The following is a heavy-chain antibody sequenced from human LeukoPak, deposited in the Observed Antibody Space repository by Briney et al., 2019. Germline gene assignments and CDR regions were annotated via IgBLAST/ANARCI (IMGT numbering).Heavy chain of an antibody. D-gene: IGHD1-26*01. Sequence: GGSLTLSCAASGFTFRNFAMQWVRQAPGKGLEWVAVVLLDGSGEKYAGSVKGRFTISRDNSKNILYLQMNSLRSEDTAVYYCAKSVGATPYYYYYMDVWGKGTTVTVSS. J-gene: IGHJ6*03. CDR1: GFTFRNFA. V-gene: IGHV3-30-3*02. CDR3: AKSVGATPYYYYYMDV. CDR2: VLLDGSGE.